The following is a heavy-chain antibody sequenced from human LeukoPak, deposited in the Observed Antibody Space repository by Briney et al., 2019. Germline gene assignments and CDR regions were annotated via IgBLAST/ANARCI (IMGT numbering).Heavy chain of an antibody. CDR3: ARQHYDILTAFFYGYMDV. J-gene: IGHJ6*03. V-gene: IGHV4-4*07. CDR2: IYTNGST. Sequence: SETLSLTCTVSGGSISSYYWSWIRQPAGKGLEWIGRIYTNGSTNYNPSLKSRVIMSVDTSKNQFSLKLSSVTAADTAVYYCARQHYDILTAFFYGYMDVWGKGTTVTISS. CDR1: GGSISSYY. D-gene: IGHD3-9*01.